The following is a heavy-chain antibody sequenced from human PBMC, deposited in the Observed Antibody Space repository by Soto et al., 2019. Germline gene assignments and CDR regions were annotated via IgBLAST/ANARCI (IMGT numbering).Heavy chain of an antibody. Sequence: EVQLVESGGGLVQPGRSLRLSCAASGFTFDDYAMHWVRQAPGKGLEWVSGISWNSGSIGYADSVKGRFTISRDNAKNSLYLQMNRLRAEDTALYYCAKDITARAAAGNGDAFDIWGQGTMVTVSS. V-gene: IGHV3-9*01. CDR1: GFTFDDYA. J-gene: IGHJ3*02. CDR3: AKDITARAAAGNGDAFDI. CDR2: ISWNSGSI. D-gene: IGHD6-13*01.